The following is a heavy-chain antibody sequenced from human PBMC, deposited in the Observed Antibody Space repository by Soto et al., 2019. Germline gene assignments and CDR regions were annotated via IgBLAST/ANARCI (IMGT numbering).Heavy chain of an antibody. CDR2: ISYDGSNK. J-gene: IGHJ4*02. Sequence: QVQLVESGGGVVQPGKSLRLACAASGFTFSSYAMHWVRQAPGKGLELVALISYDGSNKYYADSVKGRFTISRDNSKNTLYVQMNSLRAEKTAVYYWAREGYYSDTAPYYFDYWGQGTLVTVSS. D-gene: IGHD3-22*01. CDR1: GFTFSSYA. V-gene: IGHV3-30-3*01. CDR3: AREGYYSDTAPYYFDY.